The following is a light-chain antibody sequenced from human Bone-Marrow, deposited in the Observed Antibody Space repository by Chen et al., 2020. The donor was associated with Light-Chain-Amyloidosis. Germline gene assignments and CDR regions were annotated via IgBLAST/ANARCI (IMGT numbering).Light chain of an antibody. CDR3: QVWDRSSDRPV. CDR1: NIGSTS. V-gene: IGLV3-21*02. Sequence: SYLLTQPSSVSVAPGPTATIACGGNNIGSTSLHWYQQTPGQAPLLVVYDDSDRPSGIPERLSGSNSGNTATLTISRVEAGDEADYYCQVWDRSSDRPVFGGGTKLTVL. CDR2: DDS. J-gene: IGLJ3*02.